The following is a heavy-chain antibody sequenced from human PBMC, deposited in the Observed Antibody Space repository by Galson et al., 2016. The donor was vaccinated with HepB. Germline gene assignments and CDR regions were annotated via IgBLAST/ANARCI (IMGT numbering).Heavy chain of an antibody. Sequence: SLRLSCAVSGITFRSYTMNWVRQAPGKGLEWIGEIHHTGITNNNNPSLQSRVTMSVDKSKNQFSLEVSYVTAADAAVYYCACSTGLWKLDYWGQGILVTVSS. D-gene: IGHD2-2*01. V-gene: IGHV4-4*02. CDR3: ACSTGLWKLDY. CDR2: IHHTGIT. CDR1: GITFRSYTM. J-gene: IGHJ4*02.